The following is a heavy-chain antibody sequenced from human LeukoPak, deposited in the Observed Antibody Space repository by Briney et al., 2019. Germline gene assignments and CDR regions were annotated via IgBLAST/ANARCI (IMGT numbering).Heavy chain of an antibody. CDR3: AKVLAYYYGSGSYRYYYYGMDV. V-gene: IGHV3-21*01. D-gene: IGHD3-10*01. J-gene: IGHJ6*02. CDR2: ISSSSSYI. CDR1: GFTFSSYS. Sequence: GGSLRLSCAASGFTFSSYSMNWVRQAPGKGLEWVSSISSSSSYIYYADSVKGRFTISRDNAKNSLYLQMNSLRAEDTAVYYCAKVLAYYYGSGSYRYYYYGMDVWGQGTTVTVSS.